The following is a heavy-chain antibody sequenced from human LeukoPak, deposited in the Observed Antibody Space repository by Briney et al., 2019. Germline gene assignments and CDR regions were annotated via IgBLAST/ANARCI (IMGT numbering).Heavy chain of an antibody. CDR1: GGTFSSYA. CDR2: IIPIFGTA. V-gene: IGHV1-69*01. D-gene: IGHD2-2*01. J-gene: IGHJ5*02. Sequence: SVKVSCKASGGTFSSYAISWVRQAPGQGLEWMGGIIPIFGTANYAQKFQGRVTITADESTSTAYMELSSLRSEDTAVYYCARDHQGMLNWFDPWGQGTLVTVSS. CDR3: ARDHQGMLNWFDP.